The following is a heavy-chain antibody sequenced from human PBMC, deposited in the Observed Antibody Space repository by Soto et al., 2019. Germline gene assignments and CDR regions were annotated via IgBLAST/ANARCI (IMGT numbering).Heavy chain of an antibody. Sequence: SETLSLTCTVSGGSISSSNYYWGWIRQPPGKGLEWIGSIYYIGSTYYNPSLKSRVTISVDTSKNQFSLKLSSVTAADTAVYYCARLPRTYCSSTSCYTTAFDIWGQVTMVTVS. V-gene: IGHV4-39*01. CDR3: ARLPRTYCSSTSCYTTAFDI. CDR2: IYYIGST. J-gene: IGHJ3*02. CDR1: GGSISSSNYY. D-gene: IGHD2-2*02.